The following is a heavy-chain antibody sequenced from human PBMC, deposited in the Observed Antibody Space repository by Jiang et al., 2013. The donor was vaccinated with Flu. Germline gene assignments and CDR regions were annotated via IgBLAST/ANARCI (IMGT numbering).Heavy chain of an antibody. Sequence: GAEVKKPGESLKISCKGSGYSFTSNWIGWVRQTPGKGLEWMGIVYPGDSDARYSPSFQGQVTISADKSIGTAYLQWSSLKASDTAMYYCARHGKYCSSTTCYTEDYYYGMDVWGQGTTVTVSS. D-gene: IGHD2-2*02. CDR1: GYSFTSNW. J-gene: IGHJ6*02. CDR2: VYPGDSDA. V-gene: IGHV5-51*01. CDR3: ARHGKYCSSTTCYTEDYYYGMDV.